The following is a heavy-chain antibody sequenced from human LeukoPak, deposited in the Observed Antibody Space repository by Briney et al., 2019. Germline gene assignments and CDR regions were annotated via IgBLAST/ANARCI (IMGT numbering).Heavy chain of an antibody. D-gene: IGHD1-1*01. CDR2: IKSDGRST. V-gene: IGHV3-74*01. Sequence: GGSLRLSCAASGFTFTSYWMHWVRQVPGKGLVWVSRIKSDGRSTSYADSVKGRFTISRDNAKNTLYLQMNSLRADDTAVYYCARATTGSLYYFNFWGQGTLVTVSS. J-gene: IGHJ4*02. CDR3: ARATTGSLYYFNF. CDR1: GFTFTSYW.